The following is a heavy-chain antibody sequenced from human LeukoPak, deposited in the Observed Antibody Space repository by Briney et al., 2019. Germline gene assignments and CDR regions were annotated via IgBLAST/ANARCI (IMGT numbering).Heavy chain of an antibody. CDR2: ISSSGSTI. CDR1: GFTFSDYY. D-gene: IGHD2-2*01. V-gene: IGHV3-11*01. J-gene: IGHJ6*02. Sequence: PGGSLRLSCAASGFTFSDYYMSWIRQAPGKGLEWVSYISSSGSTIYYADSVKGRFTISRDNAKNSLYLQMNNLRAEDTAVYYCAREPFTSYRTYGRDVWGQGTTVTVSS. CDR3: AREPFTSYRTYGRDV.